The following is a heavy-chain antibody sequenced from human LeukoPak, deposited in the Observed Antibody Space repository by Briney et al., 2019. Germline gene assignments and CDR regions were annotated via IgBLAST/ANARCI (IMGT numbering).Heavy chain of an antibody. CDR3: ARDGWVDY. Sequence: GGSLRLSCAASGFTFSSYWMHWVRQAPGKGLVWVARINGDGISTTYADSVKGRSTISRDNARNTVYLQMISLRGEDTAVYYCARDGWVDYWGQGTLVTVSS. CDR2: INGDGIST. V-gene: IGHV3-74*01. CDR1: GFTFSSYW. J-gene: IGHJ4*02. D-gene: IGHD1-26*01.